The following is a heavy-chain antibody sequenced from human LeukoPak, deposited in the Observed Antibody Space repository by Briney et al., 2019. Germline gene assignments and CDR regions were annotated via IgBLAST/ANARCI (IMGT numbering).Heavy chain of an antibody. CDR3: ARGLQMEQQLVQYYYYGMDV. CDR2: INPSGGST. Sequence: GASVKVSCKASGYTFTSYYMHWVRQAPGQGLEWMGIINPSGGSTSYAQKFQGRVTMTRATSTSTVYMELSSLRSEDTAVYYCARGLQMEQQLVQYYYYGMDVWGQGTTVTVSS. D-gene: IGHD6-13*01. J-gene: IGHJ6*02. V-gene: IGHV1-46*01. CDR1: GYTFTSYY.